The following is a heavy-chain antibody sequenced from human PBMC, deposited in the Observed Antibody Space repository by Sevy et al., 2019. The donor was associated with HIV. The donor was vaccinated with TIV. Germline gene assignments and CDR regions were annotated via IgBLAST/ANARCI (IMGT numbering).Heavy chain of an antibody. CDR2: IKQDGSEK. D-gene: IGHD3-16*01. CDR3: AKNLYYESHDY. V-gene: IGHV3-7*01. Sequence: GGSLRLSCAASGFSFSSYWMTWVRQAPGKGLEWVAYIKQDGSEKYYVDSVKGRFTIYRDNAKNSLYLQMNSLRAEDTAVYYCAKNLYYESHDYWGQGTLVTVSS. J-gene: IGHJ4*02. CDR1: GFSFSSYW.